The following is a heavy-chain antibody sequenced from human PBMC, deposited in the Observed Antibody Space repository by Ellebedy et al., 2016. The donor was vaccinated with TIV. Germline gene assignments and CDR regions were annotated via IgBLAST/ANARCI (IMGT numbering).Heavy chain of an antibody. Sequence: GSLRLXCTVSGGSMSDYYWSWVRQSPGRRLEWIGSVYYSGTTNYNPSLTSRVTISVDRSKNQFSLKLISVTAADTAVYYCARAIIAPRPYYFDSWGQGALVTVSS. CDR1: GGSMSDYY. D-gene: IGHD6-6*01. J-gene: IGHJ4*02. CDR2: VYYSGTT. CDR3: ARAIIAPRPYYFDS. V-gene: IGHV4-59*01.